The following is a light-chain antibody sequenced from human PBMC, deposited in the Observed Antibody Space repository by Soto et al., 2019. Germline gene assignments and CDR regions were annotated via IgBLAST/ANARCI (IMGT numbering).Light chain of an antibody. CDR2: ATS. CDR1: QAIHSY. CDR3: QQRET. Sequence: IQMAQSPSSLSASVGDRVTITRRASQAIHSYLNWYQQKPGKAPNLLIFATSTLQSGVPSRFSGSGSGTDFTLTISSLQPEDFATYYCQQRETFGPGTKVDIK. J-gene: IGKJ3*01. V-gene: IGKV1-39*01.